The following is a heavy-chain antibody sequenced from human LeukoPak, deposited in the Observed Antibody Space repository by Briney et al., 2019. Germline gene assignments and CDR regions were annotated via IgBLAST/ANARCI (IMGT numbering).Heavy chain of an antibody. CDR1: GYTFTSYG. CDR3: ARAYSSSSTHYGMDV. CDR2: TSAYNGNT. Sequence: ASVKVSCKASGYTFTSYGISWVRQAPGQGLEWMGWTSAYNGNTNYAQKLQGRVTMTTDTSTSTAYMELRSLRSDDTAVYYCARAYSSSSTHYGMDVWGQGTTVTVSS. J-gene: IGHJ6*02. V-gene: IGHV1-18*01. D-gene: IGHD6-6*01.